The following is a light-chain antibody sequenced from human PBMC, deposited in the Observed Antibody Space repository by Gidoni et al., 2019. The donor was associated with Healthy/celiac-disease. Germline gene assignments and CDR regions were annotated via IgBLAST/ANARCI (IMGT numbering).Light chain of an antibody. Sequence: QSVLTQPPSASGTPGQRVTISCSGSSSNIGSHTVNWYQQVPGTAPKLLIYSTNQRPSGVPDRLSGSKSGTSASLAISGLQSEDEADYFCAAWDDSLNGPVFGGGTKLTVL. CDR2: STN. CDR1: SSNIGSHT. J-gene: IGLJ2*01. V-gene: IGLV1-44*01. CDR3: AAWDDSLNGPV.